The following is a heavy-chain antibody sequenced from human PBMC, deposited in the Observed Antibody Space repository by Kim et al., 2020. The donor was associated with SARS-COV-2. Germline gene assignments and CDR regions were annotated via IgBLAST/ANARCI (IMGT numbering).Heavy chain of an antibody. CDR1: GGSFSGYY. D-gene: IGHD3-22*01. CDR3: ARGYYDSSGYYSYYYYGM. J-gene: IGHJ6*01. V-gene: IGHV4-34*01. Sequence: SETLSLTCAVYGGSFSGYYWSWIRQPPGKGLEWIGEINHSGSTNYNPSLKSRVTISVDTSKNQFSLKLSSVTAADTAVYYCARGYYDSSGYYSYYYYGM. CDR2: INHSGST.